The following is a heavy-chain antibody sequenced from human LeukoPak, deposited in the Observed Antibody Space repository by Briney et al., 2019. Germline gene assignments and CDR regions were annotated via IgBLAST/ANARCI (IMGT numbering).Heavy chain of an antibody. D-gene: IGHD6-6*01. CDR1: GGSISSSSHY. V-gene: IGHV4-61*01. Sequence: SETLSLTCTVSGGSISSSSHYWGWIRQPPGKGLEWIGYIYYSGSTNYNPSLKSRVTISVDTSKNQFSLKLSSVTAADTAVYYCAREVAAGPSYYYYMDVWGKGTTVTISS. CDR3: AREVAAGPSYYYYMDV. CDR2: IYYSGST. J-gene: IGHJ6*03.